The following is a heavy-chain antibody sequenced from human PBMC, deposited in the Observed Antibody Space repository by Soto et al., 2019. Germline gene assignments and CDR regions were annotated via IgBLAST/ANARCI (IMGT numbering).Heavy chain of an antibody. D-gene: IGHD1-7*01. CDR3: ARGGTSSRRAVAGYFHS. CDR2: IDYSGST. CDR1: AGSVSGSRHD. V-gene: IGHV4-61*01. J-gene: IGHJ1*01. Sequence: QVQLQESGPGLVKPSETLSLTCSVSAGSVSGSRHDWNWIRQTQGKGLEWIGYIDYSGSTNYNPSLKSRVTISVDTSKTQFSLKLSSVTAADTAVYYCARGGTSSRRAVAGYFHSWGQGTQVTVSS.